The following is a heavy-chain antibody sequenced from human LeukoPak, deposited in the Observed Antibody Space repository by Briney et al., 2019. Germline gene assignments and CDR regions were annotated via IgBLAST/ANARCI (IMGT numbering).Heavy chain of an antibody. Sequence: SETLSLTCTVSGGSISSYYWSWIRQPPGKGLEWIGYIYTSGSTNHNPSLKRRVTISVDTSKNQFSLKLSSVTAADTAVYYCARLRAGEGSSPGSYYFDYWGQGTLVTVSS. V-gene: IGHV4-4*09. D-gene: IGHD1-26*01. CDR1: GGSISSYY. J-gene: IGHJ4*02. CDR3: ARLRAGEGSSPGSYYFDY. CDR2: IYTSGST.